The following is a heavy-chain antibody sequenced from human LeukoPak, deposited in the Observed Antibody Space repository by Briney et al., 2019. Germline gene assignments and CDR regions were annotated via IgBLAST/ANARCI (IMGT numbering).Heavy chain of an antibody. D-gene: IGHD5-24*01. Sequence: QPGRSLRLSCAASGFTFSSYSMNWVRQAPGKGLEWVSSISSSSSYIYYADSVKGRFTISRDNAKNSLYLQMNSLRAEDTAVYYCARDLVDGYNFVFDYWGQGTLVTVSS. J-gene: IGHJ4*02. V-gene: IGHV3-21*01. CDR2: ISSSSSYI. CDR1: GFTFSSYS. CDR3: ARDLVDGYNFVFDY.